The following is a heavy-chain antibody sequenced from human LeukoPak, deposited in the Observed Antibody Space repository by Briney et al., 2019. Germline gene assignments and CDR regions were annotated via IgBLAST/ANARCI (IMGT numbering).Heavy chain of an antibody. V-gene: IGHV4-59*01. D-gene: IGHD6-19*01. J-gene: IGHJ1*01. CDR2: IYHTGST. CDR3: ARGPYSSGSWSFTEYFQH. Sequence: SETLSLTCTVSGGSISSYYWSWIRQPPGKGLEWIGYIYHTGSTNYNPSLKSRVTISIDTSKNQFSLKLSSVTAADTAVYYCARGPYSSGSWSFTEYFQHWGQGTLVTVSS. CDR1: GGSISSYY.